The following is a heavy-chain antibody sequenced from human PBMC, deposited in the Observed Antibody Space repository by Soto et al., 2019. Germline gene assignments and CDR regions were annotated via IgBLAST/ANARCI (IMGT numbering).Heavy chain of an antibody. V-gene: IGHV1-46*01. J-gene: IGHJ6*02. CDR3: ARDVSGPGATYVMDV. CDR2: INPGGGRT. Sequence: ASVKVSCKASGYIFSSHCIYWVRQAPGQGLQWMGIINPGGGRTAYAQKFQGRVTLTRDMSTSTVYMELTSLTYDDTAVYYCARDVSGPGATYVMDVWGQGATVTVPS. CDR1: GYIFSSHC. D-gene: IGHD2-2*01.